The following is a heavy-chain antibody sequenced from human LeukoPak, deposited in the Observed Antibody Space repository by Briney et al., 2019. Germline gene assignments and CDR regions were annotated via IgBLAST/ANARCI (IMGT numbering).Heavy chain of an antibody. D-gene: IGHD2-15*01. J-gene: IGHJ4*02. CDR2: IYYTGST. Sequence: PSETLSLTCTVSGGSISSADYYWTWIRQPPGKDLEWIGYIYYTGSTSYNPSLASRLAMSIDTSRNQFSLSVSSVSAADTARYYCAREVVVVPRKYYFDSWGQGTLVTVPS. CDR3: AREVVVVPRKYYFDS. V-gene: IGHV4-30-4*01. CDR1: GGSISSADYY.